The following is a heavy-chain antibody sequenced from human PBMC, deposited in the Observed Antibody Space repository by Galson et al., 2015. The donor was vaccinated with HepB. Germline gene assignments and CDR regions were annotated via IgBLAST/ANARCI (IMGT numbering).Heavy chain of an antibody. CDR2: INAHIGQT. V-gene: IGHV1-18*01. D-gene: IGHD3-22*01. J-gene: IGHJ4*02. CDR1: GYTFTNYG. CDR3: ARDRPPSMYYYDTSGYFDY. Sequence: VSCKASGYTFTNYGISWVRQAPGQGPEWMGWINAHIGQTNYTQKFQGRVTMTADPSTSTAYMELRSLRSDDTAVYYCARDRPPSMYYYDTSGYFDYWGQGTLVTVSS.